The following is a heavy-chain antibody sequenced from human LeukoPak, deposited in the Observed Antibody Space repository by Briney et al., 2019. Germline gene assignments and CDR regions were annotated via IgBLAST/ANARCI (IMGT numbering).Heavy chain of an antibody. V-gene: IGHV4-59*01. CDR3: ARDPSGSYYYGSGSYVEGYFDY. D-gene: IGHD3-10*01. CDR2: IYYSGST. J-gene: IGHJ4*02. Sequence: PSETLSLTCTVSGGSISSYYWSWIRQPPGKGLEWIGYIYYSGSTNYNPSLKSRVTISVDTSKNQFSLKLSSATAADTAVYYCARDPSGSYYYGSGSYVEGYFDYWGQGTLVTVSS. CDR1: GGSISSYY.